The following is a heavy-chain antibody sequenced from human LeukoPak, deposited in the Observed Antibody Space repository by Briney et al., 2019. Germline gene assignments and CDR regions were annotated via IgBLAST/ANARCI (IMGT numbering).Heavy chain of an antibody. CDR1: GGSFSGYY. CDR3: ARGRITGTTVPSDY. J-gene: IGHJ4*02. CDR2: INHSGST. D-gene: IGHD1-7*01. V-gene: IGHV4-34*01. Sequence: SETLSLTCAVYGGSFSGYYWSWIRQPPGKGLEWIGEINHSGSTNYNPSLKSRVTISVDTSKNQFSLKLSSVTAADTAVYYCARGRITGTTVPSDYWGQGTLVTVSS.